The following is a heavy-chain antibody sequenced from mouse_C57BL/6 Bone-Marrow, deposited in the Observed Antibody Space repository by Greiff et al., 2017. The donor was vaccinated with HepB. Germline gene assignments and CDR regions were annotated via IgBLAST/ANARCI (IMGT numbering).Heavy chain of an antibody. CDR1: GYTFTDYY. V-gene: IGHV1-75*01. D-gene: IGHD1-1*01. CDR2: IFPGSGST. J-gene: IGHJ1*03. Sequence: VQLQESGPELVKPGASVKISCKASGYTFTDYYINWVKQRPGQGLEWIGWIFPGSGSTYYNEKFKGKATLTVDKSSSTAYMLLSSLTSEDSAVYFCARWGLYYGSSYWYFDVWGTGTTVTVSS. CDR3: ARWGLYYGSSYWYFDV.